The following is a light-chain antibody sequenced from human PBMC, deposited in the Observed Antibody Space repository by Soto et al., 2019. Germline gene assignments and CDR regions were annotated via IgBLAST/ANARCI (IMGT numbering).Light chain of an antibody. V-gene: IGKV1-5*01. CDR2: DAS. J-gene: IGKJ4*01. CDR3: QQSYSTPVT. CDR1: QSISSW. Sequence: ILMTQSTSTLSSSDGDRVTITCRASQSISSWLAWYQQKPGKAPKLLISDASSLQSGVPSRFSGSGSGTEFTLTISSLQPEDFATYYCQQSYSTPVTFGGGTKVDVK.